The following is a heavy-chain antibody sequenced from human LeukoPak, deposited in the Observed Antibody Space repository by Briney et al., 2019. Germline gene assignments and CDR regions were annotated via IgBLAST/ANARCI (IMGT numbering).Heavy chain of an antibody. Sequence: GGSLRLSCAASGFTFSSYAMHWVRQAPGKGLEWVAVISYDGSNKYYADSVKGRFTISRDNSKNTLYLQMNSLRAEDTAVYYCARDKGRYCSSTSCYADAFDIWGQGTMVTVSS. CDR3: ARDKGRYCSSTSCYADAFDI. CDR2: ISYDGSNK. V-gene: IGHV3-30-3*01. D-gene: IGHD2-2*01. J-gene: IGHJ3*02. CDR1: GFTFSSYA.